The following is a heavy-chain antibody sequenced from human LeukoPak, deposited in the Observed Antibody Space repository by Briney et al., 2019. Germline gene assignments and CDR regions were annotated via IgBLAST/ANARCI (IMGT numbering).Heavy chain of an antibody. CDR1: GYTFTAYY. D-gene: IGHD5-12*01. CDR2: IKPSSGDT. Sequence: ASVKVSCKTSGYTFTAYYIHWVRQAPGQGPEWMGWIKPSSGDTKYAQNFQDRVTMTRDTSISTAYMELSSLRSGDTAVYFCARDADNGYEYHDYFDPWGQGTLVTVSS. J-gene: IGHJ5*02. V-gene: IGHV1-2*02. CDR3: ARDADNGYEYHDYFDP.